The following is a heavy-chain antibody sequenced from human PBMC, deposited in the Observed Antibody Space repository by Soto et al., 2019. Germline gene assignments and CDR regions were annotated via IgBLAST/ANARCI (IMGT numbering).Heavy chain of an antibody. Sequence: QITLKESGPTLVKPTQTLTLTCTFSGFSLSSTRMAVGWIRQPPGKALEWLALIYWCDDKRYSPFLKSRLTITKDPSKNQVVLTMSNMDPVDTARYYCAHIVVAGLGYYFDYWGQGTLVTVSS. J-gene: IGHJ4*02. CDR3: AHIVVAGLGYYFDY. V-gene: IGHV2-5*01. CDR1: GFSLSSTRMA. D-gene: IGHD6-19*01. CDR2: IYWCDDK.